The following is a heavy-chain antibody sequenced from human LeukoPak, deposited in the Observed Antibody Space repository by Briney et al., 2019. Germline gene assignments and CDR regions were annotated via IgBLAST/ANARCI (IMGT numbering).Heavy chain of an antibody. D-gene: IGHD3-9*01. CDR1: GFTFSSYW. CDR3: ARDPNLRYFDWLSPYYYYGMDV. CDR2: IKQDGSEK. J-gene: IGHJ6*02. V-gene: IGHV3-7*01. Sequence: GGSLRLSCAASGFTFSSYWMSWVRQAPGKGLEWVANIKQDGSEKYYVDSVKGRFTISRDNAKNSLYLQMNSLRAEDTAVYYCARDPNLRYFDWLSPYYYYGMDVWGQGTTDTVSS.